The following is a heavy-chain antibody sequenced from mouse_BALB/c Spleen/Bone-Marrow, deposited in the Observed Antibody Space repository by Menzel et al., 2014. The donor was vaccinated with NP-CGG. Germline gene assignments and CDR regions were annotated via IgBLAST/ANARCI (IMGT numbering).Heavy chain of an antibody. J-gene: IGHJ1*01. D-gene: IGHD2-4*01. Sequence: EVQLQQSGAELVKPGASVKLSCTASGFNIKDIYMHWVKQRPEQGLEWIGRIDPANGNTKYDPKFQGKATITADTSSNTASLQLSSLTSEDTAVYYCARYDYGWYFSVWGAGTTVTVLS. CDR2: IDPANGNT. CDR1: GFNIKDIY. V-gene: IGHV14-3*02. CDR3: ARYDYGWYFSV.